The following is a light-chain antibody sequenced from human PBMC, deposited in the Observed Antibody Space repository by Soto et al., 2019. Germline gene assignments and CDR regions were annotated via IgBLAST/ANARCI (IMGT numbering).Light chain of an antibody. Sequence: DIQMTQSPTSLSASVGDRVTITCRASQDIRNFVAWYQQKPGKAPKLLIYAASTLQSGVPSRFSGSGSGTDFTLTITRLQTEDVAAYSCQEYSSLPFFGPGTKVEIK. CDR2: AAS. J-gene: IGKJ3*01. V-gene: IGKV1-27*01. CDR1: QDIRNF. CDR3: QEYSSLPF.